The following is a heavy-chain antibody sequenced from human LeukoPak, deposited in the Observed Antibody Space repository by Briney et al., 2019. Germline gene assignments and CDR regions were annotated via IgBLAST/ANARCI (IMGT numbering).Heavy chain of an antibody. CDR2: IGATGTTT. J-gene: IGHJ4*02. Sequence: GGSLRLSCAASGFTFTSYAMSWVRQAPGKGLEWVSVIGATGTTTYYADSVKGRFTISRDTSKNTLYLQMNSLRVEDTAVYYCAKDRGAYCGGDCHPFDYWGQGTLVTVSP. CDR1: GFTFTSYA. D-gene: IGHD2-21*02. CDR3: AKDRGAYCGGDCHPFDY. V-gene: IGHV3-23*01.